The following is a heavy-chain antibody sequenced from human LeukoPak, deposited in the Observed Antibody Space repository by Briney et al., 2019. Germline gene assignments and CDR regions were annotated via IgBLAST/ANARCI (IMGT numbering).Heavy chain of an antibody. Sequence: GGSLRLSCAASGVTFSSYAMSWVRQAPGKGLEWVSAISGSGGSTYYADSVKGRFTISRDNSKNTLYLQMNSLRAEDTAVYYCARGGGYSYGSVDYWGQGTLVTVSS. D-gene: IGHD5-18*01. V-gene: IGHV3-23*01. CDR3: ARGGGYSYGSVDY. CDR2: ISGSGGST. J-gene: IGHJ4*02. CDR1: GVTFSSYA.